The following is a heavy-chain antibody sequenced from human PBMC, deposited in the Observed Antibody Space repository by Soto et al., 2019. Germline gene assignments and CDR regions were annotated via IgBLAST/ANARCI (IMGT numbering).Heavy chain of an antibody. CDR2: ISSSSSTI. D-gene: IGHD3-22*01. Sequence: VSLRLSCAASGFTFSSYSMNWVRQAPGKGLEWVSYISSSSSTIYYADSVKGRFTISRDNAKNSLYLQMNSLRDEDTAVYYCARDRAPHCYDSSGYFDYWGQGTLVTVSS. CDR3: ARDRAPHCYDSSGYFDY. J-gene: IGHJ4*02. CDR1: GFTFSSYS. V-gene: IGHV3-48*02.